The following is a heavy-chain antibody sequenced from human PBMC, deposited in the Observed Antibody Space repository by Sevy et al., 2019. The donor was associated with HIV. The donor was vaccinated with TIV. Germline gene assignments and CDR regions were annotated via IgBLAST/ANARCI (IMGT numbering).Heavy chain of an antibody. CDR1: GFSFSNSA. J-gene: IGHJ6*02. CDR3: VKDPDYNFWRGAYGMDV. D-gene: IGHD3-3*01. V-gene: IGHV3-64D*06. CDR2: ISSDGVST. Sequence: GGSLRLSCSGSGFSFSNSAMNWVRQTPGKGLKYVSAISSDGVSTYYTDSVRGRFTISRDNSKNTLYLQMSSLRVEDTAVYYCVKDPDYNFWRGAYGMDVWGQGTTVTVSS.